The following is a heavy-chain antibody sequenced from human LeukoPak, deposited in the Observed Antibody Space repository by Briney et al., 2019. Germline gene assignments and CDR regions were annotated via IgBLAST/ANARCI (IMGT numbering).Heavy chain of an antibody. CDR1: GGSISSYY. CDR2: IYTNGRT. J-gene: IGHJ5*02. D-gene: IGHD3-9*01. CDR3: AREPRSYYDILTGLRNWFDP. V-gene: IGHV4-4*07. Sequence: SETLSLTCTVSGGSISSYYRSWIRQPAGKGLEWIGRIYTNGRTNYNPSLKSRVTMSVDTSKNQFSLKLSSVTAADTAVYYCAREPRSYYDILTGLRNWFDPWGQGTLVTVSS.